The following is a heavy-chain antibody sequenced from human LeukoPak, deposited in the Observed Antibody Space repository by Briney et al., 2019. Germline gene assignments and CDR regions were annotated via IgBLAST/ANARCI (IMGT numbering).Heavy chain of an antibody. CDR1: GGSIRSYY. Sequence: PSGTLSLTWPGTGGSIRSYYWGWIRQPAGKGLEWIGRIYTSGSTNYNPSLKSRVTMSVDTSKNQFSLKLSSVTAADTAVYYCARGWFGPFDPRGQGTLVTVSS. V-gene: IGHV4-4*07. CDR2: IYTSGST. J-gene: IGHJ5*02. CDR3: ARGWFGPFDP. D-gene: IGHD3-10*01.